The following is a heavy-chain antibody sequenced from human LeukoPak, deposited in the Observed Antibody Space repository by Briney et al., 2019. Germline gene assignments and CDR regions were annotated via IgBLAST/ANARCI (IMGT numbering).Heavy chain of an antibody. CDR2: IYPGDSDT. D-gene: IGHD1-20*01. Sequence: GESLKISCKGSGYSFTTYWIGWVRRMPGKGLEWMGIIYPGDSDTRYSPSFQGQVTISADKSISTAYLQWSGLKASDTAMYYCARHVDPYNWNPAAAFDIWGQGTMVTVSS. CDR1: GYSFTTYW. J-gene: IGHJ3*02. CDR3: ARHVDPYNWNPAAAFDI. V-gene: IGHV5-51*01.